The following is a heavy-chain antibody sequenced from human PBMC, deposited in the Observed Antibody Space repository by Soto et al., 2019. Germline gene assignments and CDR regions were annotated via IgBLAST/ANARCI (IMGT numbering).Heavy chain of an antibody. Sequence: GGSLRLSCAASGFTFDDYAMHWVRQAPGKGLEWVSGISWNSGSIGYADSVKGRFTISRDNAKNSLYLQMNSLRAEDTALYYCAKELGYGDYYYYGMDVWGQGTTVTVSS. CDR1: GFTFDDYA. V-gene: IGHV3-9*01. D-gene: IGHD4-17*01. CDR3: AKELGYGDYYYYGMDV. CDR2: ISWNSGSI. J-gene: IGHJ6*02.